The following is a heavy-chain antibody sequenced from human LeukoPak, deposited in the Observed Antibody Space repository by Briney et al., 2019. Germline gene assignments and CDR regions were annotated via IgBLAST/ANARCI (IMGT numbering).Heavy chain of an antibody. V-gene: IGHV1-8*03. CDR1: GYTFTSYD. J-gene: IGHJ4*02. CDR2: MNPNSGNT. D-gene: IGHD3-3*01. Sequence: ASVKASCKASGYTFTSYDINWVRQATGQGLEWMGWMNPNSGNTGYAQKFQGRVTITRNTSISTAYMELSSLRSEDTAVYYCASIGSYYDFWSGRTYFDYWGQGTLVTVSS. CDR3: ASIGSYYDFWSGRTYFDY.